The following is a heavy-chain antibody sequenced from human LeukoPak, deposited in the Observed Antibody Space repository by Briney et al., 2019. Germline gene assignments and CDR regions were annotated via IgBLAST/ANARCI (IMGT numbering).Heavy chain of an antibody. V-gene: IGHV3-30*02. CDR2: IRFNGDDE. J-gene: IGHJ4*02. CDR3: AKERAAYDYSNYGPLDD. D-gene: IGHD4-11*01. CDR1: GFNFSSYG. Sequence: PGGSLRLSCAASGFNFSSYGMHWVRQAPGKGLEWVAFIRFNGDDERYPDSVKARFTISRDNAKSTLFLRMRSLRSEDTALYYCAKERAAYDYSNYGPLDDWGQGTLVTVSS.